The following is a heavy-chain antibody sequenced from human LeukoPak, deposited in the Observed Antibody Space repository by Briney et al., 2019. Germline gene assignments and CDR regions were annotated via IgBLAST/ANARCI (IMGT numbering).Heavy chain of an antibody. CDR2: ISGSGDST. Sequence: PGGSLRLSCAASGFTFSSYAMSWVRQAPGKGLEWVSSISGSGDSTYYADSVRGRFTISRDNSKNTLYLQMNSLRAEDTAVYYCAKDQGYCTSTSCPDYWGQGTLVTVSS. V-gene: IGHV3-23*01. CDR1: GFTFSSYA. CDR3: AKDQGYCTSTSCPDY. D-gene: IGHD2-2*01. J-gene: IGHJ4*02.